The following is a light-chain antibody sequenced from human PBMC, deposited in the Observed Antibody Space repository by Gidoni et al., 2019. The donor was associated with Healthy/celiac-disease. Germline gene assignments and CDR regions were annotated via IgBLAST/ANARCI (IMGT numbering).Light chain of an antibody. V-gene: IGKV1-33*01. CDR3: QQYDNRRLT. CDR1: QDISNY. CDR2: DAS. J-gene: IGKJ4*01. Sequence: DIHITPSPSSLSASVGDRVTITCQASQDISNYLNWYQQKPGKAPKLLIYDASNVETGVPSRFSGSGSGTDFTFTISSLQPEDIATYYCQQYDNRRLTFGGGTKVEIK.